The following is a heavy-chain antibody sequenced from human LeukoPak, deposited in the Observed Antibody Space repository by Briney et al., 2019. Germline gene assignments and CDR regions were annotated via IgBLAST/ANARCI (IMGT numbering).Heavy chain of an antibody. V-gene: IGHV4-34*01. Sequence: SETLSLTCAVYGGSFSGYYWSWIRQPPGKGLEWIGEINHSGSTNYNPSLKSRVTISVDTSKNQFSLKPSSVTAADTAVYYCARGPITIDYWGQGILVTVSS. CDR2: INHSGST. D-gene: IGHD3-10*01. CDR3: ARGPITIDY. J-gene: IGHJ4*02. CDR1: GGSFSGYY.